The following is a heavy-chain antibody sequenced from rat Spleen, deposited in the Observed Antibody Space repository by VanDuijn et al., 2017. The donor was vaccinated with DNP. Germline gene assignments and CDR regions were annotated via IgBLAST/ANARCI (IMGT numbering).Heavy chain of an antibody. CDR1: GFTFSNYW. CDR2: ITKTGDST. Sequence: EVQLVESGGGLVQPGRSMKLSCAASGFTFSNYWMTWIRQAPGKGLEWVASITKTGDSTYYADSVKGRFTISRENAQNTLYLQMNSLRYEDTATYYCTRDRFRYSTDPVDYWGQGVMVTVSS. J-gene: IGHJ2*01. CDR3: TRDRFRYSTDPVDY. D-gene: IGHD1-6*01. V-gene: IGHV5-31*01.